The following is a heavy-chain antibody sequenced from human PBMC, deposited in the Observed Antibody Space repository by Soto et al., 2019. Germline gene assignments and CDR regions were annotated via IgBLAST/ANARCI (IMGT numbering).Heavy chain of an antibody. D-gene: IGHD6-19*01. CDR3: VKELVNSGWTYFDY. CDR1: GFSFAGYA. Sequence: GGSLRLSCAATGFSFAGYAMSWVRQAPGKGLEWVSAISDSGGRTYYVDSVKGRFTISRDNSKNTLYLQMNSLRAEDTAVYFCVKELVNSGWTYFDYWGQGTLVTVSS. J-gene: IGHJ4*02. V-gene: IGHV3-23*01. CDR2: ISDSGGRT.